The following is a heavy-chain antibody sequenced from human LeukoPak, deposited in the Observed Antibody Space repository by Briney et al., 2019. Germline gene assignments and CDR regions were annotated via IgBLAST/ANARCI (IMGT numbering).Heavy chain of an antibody. CDR2: IYSGGST. Sequence: GGSLRLSCAASGYTVSSNYMSWVRQAPGKGLEWVSVIYSGGSTYYADSVKGRFTISRDNSKNTLYLQMNSLRAEDTAVYYCARDSPRGAFDIWGQGTMVTVSS. J-gene: IGHJ3*02. V-gene: IGHV3-53*01. CDR3: ARDSPRGAFDI. CDR1: GYTVSSNY.